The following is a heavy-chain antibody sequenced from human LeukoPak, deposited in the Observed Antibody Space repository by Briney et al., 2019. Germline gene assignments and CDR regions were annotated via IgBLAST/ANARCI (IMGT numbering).Heavy chain of an antibody. J-gene: IGHJ4*02. CDR1: GYTFTGYY. D-gene: IGHD6-19*01. CDR2: INPNSGGR. CDR3: GSSGSSGWGFY. V-gene: IGHV1-2*02. Sequence: ASVKVSCKASGYTFTGYYMHWVRQAPGQGLEWMGWINPNSGGRNYAQKFQGRVTMTRDTSISTAYMELSRLRSDDTAVYYCGSSGSSGWGFYWGQGTLVTVSS.